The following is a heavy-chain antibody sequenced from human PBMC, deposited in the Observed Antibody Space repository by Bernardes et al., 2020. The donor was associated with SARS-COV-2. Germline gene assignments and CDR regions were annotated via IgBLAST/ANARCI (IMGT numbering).Heavy chain of an antibody. CDR2: INHSGST. D-gene: IGHD1-26*01. J-gene: IGHJ6*02. Sequence: SETLSLTCAVYGGSFSGYYWSWIRQPPGKGLEWIGEINHSGSTNYNPSLKSRVTISVDTSKNQFSLKLSSVTAADTAVYYCARDLVGATRTGGMDVWGRGTTVTVSS. V-gene: IGHV4-34*01. CDR1: GGSFSGYY. CDR3: ARDLVGATRTGGMDV.